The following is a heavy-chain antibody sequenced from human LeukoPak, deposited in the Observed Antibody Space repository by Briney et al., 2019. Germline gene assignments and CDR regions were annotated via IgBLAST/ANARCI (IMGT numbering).Heavy chain of an antibody. V-gene: IGHV4-59*12. CDR3: ARGSLWGSYRKRHDY. CDR2: VYDTGST. J-gene: IGHJ4*02. D-gene: IGHD3-16*02. Sequence: SETLSLTCTVSGASISNYYWSWIRQPPGKGLEWIGYVYDTGSTNYNASLKSRVTISVDTSKNQFSLKLSSVTAADTAVYYCARGSLWGSYRKRHDYWGQGTLVTVSS. CDR1: GASISNYY.